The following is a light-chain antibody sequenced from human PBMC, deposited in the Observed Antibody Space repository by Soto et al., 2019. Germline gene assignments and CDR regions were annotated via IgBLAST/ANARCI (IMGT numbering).Light chain of an antibody. J-gene: IGLJ3*02. Sequence: QSALTQPASVSGSPGQSITISWTGTSSDVGAYNYVSWYQQHPGKAPKLMIYGVSNRPSGIPNRFSGSKSGNTASLTISGLQAEDEADYYCNSYTTTSTVVFGGGTKLTVL. CDR2: GVS. V-gene: IGLV2-14*01. CDR1: SSDVGAYNY. CDR3: NSYTTTSTVV.